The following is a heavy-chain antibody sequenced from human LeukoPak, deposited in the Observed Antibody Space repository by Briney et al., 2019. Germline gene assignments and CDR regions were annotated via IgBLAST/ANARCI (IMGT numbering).Heavy chain of an antibody. CDR2: INYSGST. J-gene: IGHJ3*02. V-gene: IGHV4-39*01. D-gene: IGHD1-26*01. CDR3: ARSLVGATCAFDI. CDR1: GGSISSSSYY. Sequence: SETLSLTCTASGGSISSSSYYWGWIRQPPGKGLEWIGSINYSGSTYYNPSLKSRVTISVDTSKNQFSLKLSSVTAADTAVFYCARSLVGATCAFDIWGQGTMVTVSS.